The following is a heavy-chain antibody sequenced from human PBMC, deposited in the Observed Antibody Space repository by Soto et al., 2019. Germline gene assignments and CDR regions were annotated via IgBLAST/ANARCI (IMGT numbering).Heavy chain of an antibody. J-gene: IGHJ4*02. CDR2: ISGSGGST. V-gene: IGHV3-23*01. D-gene: IGHD1-26*01. CDR3: ARRGSGSYYDY. CDR1: GFTFSSYA. Sequence: EVQLLESGGGLVQPGGSLRLSCAASGFTFSSYAMRWVRQAPVKGLEWVSAISGSGGSTYXXXSVKGRFTISRDNSKXXXXXXXXXXXXXXXXXXXXARRGSGSYYDYWGQGTLVTVSS.